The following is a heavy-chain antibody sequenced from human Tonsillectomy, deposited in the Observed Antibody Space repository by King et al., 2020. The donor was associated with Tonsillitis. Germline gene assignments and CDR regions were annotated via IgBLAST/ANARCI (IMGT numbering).Heavy chain of an antibody. V-gene: IGHV1-2*02. J-gene: IGHJ3*02. CDR3: ARDPSRGAATADDAFDI. CDR2: INAKSGGT. D-gene: IGHD6-13*01. Sequence: VQLVESGAEVKKPGASVKVSCKASGYTLTDYYMHWVRQAPGQGLEWMGWINAKSGGTNYDQKFQGRVTMTRETSISTAYMELSRVRSDDTAVYYCARDPSRGAATADDAFDIWGQGTMVTVS. CDR1: GYTLTDYY.